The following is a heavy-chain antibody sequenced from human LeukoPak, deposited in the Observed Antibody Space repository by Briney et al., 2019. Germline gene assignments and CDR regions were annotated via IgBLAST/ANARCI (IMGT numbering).Heavy chain of an antibody. CDR3: ANLWFGDRNWYFDL. J-gene: IGHJ2*01. Sequence: ASVKVSCKASGYTFTGYYMHWVRQAPGQGLEWMGWINPNSGGTNYAQKFQGRVTMTRDTSISTAYMELSRLRSDDTAVYYCANLWFGDRNWYFDLWGRGTLVTVSS. D-gene: IGHD3-10*01. CDR1: GYTFTGYY. CDR2: INPNSGGT. V-gene: IGHV1-2*02.